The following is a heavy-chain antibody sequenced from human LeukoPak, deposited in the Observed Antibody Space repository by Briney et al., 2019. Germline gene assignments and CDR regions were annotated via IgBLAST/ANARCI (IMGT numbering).Heavy chain of an antibody. Sequence: GGSLRLSCAASGFTFRSYAMHWVRQAPGKGLEWVAVISYDGSNKYYADSVKGRFTISRDNSKNTLYLQMSSLRAEDTAVYYCARTMKGGLYCSGGSCYWKALDYWGQGTLVTVSS. CDR2: ISYDGSNK. D-gene: IGHD2-15*01. CDR1: GFTFRSYA. V-gene: IGHV3-30*04. J-gene: IGHJ4*02. CDR3: ARTMKGGLYCSGGSCYWKALDY.